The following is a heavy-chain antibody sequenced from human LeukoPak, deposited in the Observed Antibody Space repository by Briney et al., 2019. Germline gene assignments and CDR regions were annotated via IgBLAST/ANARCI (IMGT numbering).Heavy chain of an antibody. J-gene: IGHJ4*02. CDR1: GFTFSSYA. D-gene: IGHD6-6*01. CDR3: AKNVYSTSSDY. V-gene: IGHV3-23*01. CDR2: ISGSGGTT. Sequence: PGGSLRLSCAASGFTFSSYAMSWVRQAPGKGLDWVSGISGSGGTTYYADSVKGRFTISRDNSKNTQYLQMNSLRAEDTAVYYCAKNVYSTSSDYWGQGTLVTVSS.